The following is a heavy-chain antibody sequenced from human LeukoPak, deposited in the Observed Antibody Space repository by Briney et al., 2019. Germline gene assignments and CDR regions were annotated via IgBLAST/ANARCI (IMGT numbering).Heavy chain of an antibody. V-gene: IGHV3-13*01. CDR3: ARAFGGYGETHFDY. D-gene: IGHD3-22*01. J-gene: IGHJ4*02. CDR1: GFTFSSYD. Sequence: GGSLRLSCAASGFTFSSYDMHWVRQATGKGLEWVSAIGTAGDTYYPGSVKGRFTISRENAKNSLYLRMNSLRAGDTAVYYCARAFGGYGETHFDYWGQGTLVTVSS. CDR2: IGTAGDT.